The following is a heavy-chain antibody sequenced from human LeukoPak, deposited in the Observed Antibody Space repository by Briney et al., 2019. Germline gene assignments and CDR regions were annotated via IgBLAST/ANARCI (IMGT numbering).Heavy chain of an antibody. V-gene: IGHV3-23*01. Sequence: GGSLRLSCAASGFTFSSYAMSWVRQAPGKGLEWVSAISGSGGSTYYADSVKGRFTISRDNSKNTLYLQVNSLRAEDTAVYYCAKRATYDSSGYCFDYWGQGTLVTVSS. CDR3: AKRATYDSSGYCFDY. CDR1: GFTFSSYA. J-gene: IGHJ4*02. CDR2: ISGSGGST. D-gene: IGHD3-22*01.